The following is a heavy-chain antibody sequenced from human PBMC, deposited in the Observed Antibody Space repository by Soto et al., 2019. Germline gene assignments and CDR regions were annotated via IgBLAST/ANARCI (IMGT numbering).Heavy chain of an antibody. Sequence: EVQLVQSGTEVKKPGESLNISCKGSGYSFTTYWIAWVRQMPGKGLEWMGIIYPGDSDTRYSPSFQGQVTISADKSISPAYLQCSILKASDTAMYYCAKIYNAHSFHYWGQGSLVTVSS. CDR2: IYPGDSDT. CDR3: AKIYNAHSFHY. J-gene: IGHJ4*02. V-gene: IGHV5-51*03. CDR1: GYSFTTYW. D-gene: IGHD1-1*01.